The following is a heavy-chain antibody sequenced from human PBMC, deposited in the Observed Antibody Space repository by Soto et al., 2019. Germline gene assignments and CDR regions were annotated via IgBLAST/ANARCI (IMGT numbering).Heavy chain of an antibody. D-gene: IGHD2-15*01. CDR3: TTGSVEGI. V-gene: IGHV3-15*07. Sequence: EVQLVESAGGLVKPGGSLRLSCVASGFSFNEAWMNWVRQAPGEGLEWVGRIKTSAGGGATEYAAPVQGRFTISRDDSKNALYLHMNSRRTEDTAIYYCTTGSVEGIWGQGTTVTVSS. CDR2: IKTSAGGGAT. CDR1: GFSFNEAW. J-gene: IGHJ6*02.